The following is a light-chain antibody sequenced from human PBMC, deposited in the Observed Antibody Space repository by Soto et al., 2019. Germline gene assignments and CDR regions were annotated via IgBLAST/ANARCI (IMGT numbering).Light chain of an antibody. Sequence: EIVLTQSPGTLSLSPGERAALSCRASQSVSNNYLAWYQQKPGQAPRLLIFDASNRATGTPDRFSGSGSGTDFTLTISRLEPEDFAVYYCQLYGSSPRTFGQGTKLEIK. CDR3: QLYGSSPRT. J-gene: IGKJ2*01. V-gene: IGKV3-20*01. CDR2: DAS. CDR1: QSVSNNY.